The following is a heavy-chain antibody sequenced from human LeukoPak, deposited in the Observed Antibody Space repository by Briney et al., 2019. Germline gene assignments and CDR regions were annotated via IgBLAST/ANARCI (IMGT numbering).Heavy chain of an antibody. CDR2: IYYSGST. CDR1: GGSLSTYF. Sequence: SETLSLTCTVSGGSLSTYFWTWIRQPPGKGLEWIGFIYYSGSTNYNPSLKSRVTISVDTSKNQFSLKLSSVTAADTAVYYCARVGTYGSGSYLSWLDYWGQGTLVTVSS. V-gene: IGHV4-59*13. CDR3: ARVGTYGSGSYLSWLDY. J-gene: IGHJ4*02. D-gene: IGHD3-10*01.